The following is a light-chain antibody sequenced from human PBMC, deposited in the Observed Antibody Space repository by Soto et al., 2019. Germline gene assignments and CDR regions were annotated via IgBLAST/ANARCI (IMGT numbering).Light chain of an antibody. CDR3: QNFGSSLT. Sequence: EIVLTQSPGTLSLSPGERATLSCRASQSVSSAYLAWYQQKPGQAPRLLIYGASSRATGIPDRFSGRGSGTDFTLTISRLEPEDFAVYYFQNFGSSLTFGGGTEVEIK. CDR1: QSVSSAY. J-gene: IGKJ4*01. V-gene: IGKV3-20*01. CDR2: GAS.